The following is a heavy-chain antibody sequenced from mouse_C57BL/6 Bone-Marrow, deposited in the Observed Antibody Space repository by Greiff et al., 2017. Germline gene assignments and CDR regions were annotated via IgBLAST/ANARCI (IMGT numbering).Heavy chain of an antibody. J-gene: IGHJ1*03. Sequence: EVQGVESGGGLVKPGGSLKLSWAASGSTFSSYAMSWFRPPPEKRLEGVATICDGGSYTYYPDNVKGRFPISRDNAKNNLYLQMSHLKSEDTAMYYCARGVYYDYDGYFDVWGTGTTVTVSS. CDR3: ARGVYYDYDGYFDV. D-gene: IGHD2-4*01. V-gene: IGHV5-4*01. CDR1: GSTFSSYA. CDR2: ICDGGSYT.